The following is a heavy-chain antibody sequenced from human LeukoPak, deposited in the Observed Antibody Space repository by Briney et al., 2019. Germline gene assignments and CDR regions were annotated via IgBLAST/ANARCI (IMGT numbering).Heavy chain of an antibody. CDR2: TSSSDAGT. D-gene: IGHD2-21*01. CDR1: GFTFNSYS. CDR3: AKAPVTSCRGAYCYPFDS. J-gene: IGHJ4*02. Sequence: GGSLRLSCAASGFTFNSYSMNWVRQTPGKGLEWVAATSSSDAGTYHADSVRGRFTISRDNSKNTLHLQMNSLRAEDAAVYFCAKAPVTSCRGAYCYPFDSWGQGTLVTVSS. V-gene: IGHV3-23*01.